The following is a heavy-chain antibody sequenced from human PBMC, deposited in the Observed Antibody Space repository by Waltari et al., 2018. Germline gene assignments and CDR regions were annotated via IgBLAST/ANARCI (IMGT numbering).Heavy chain of an antibody. Sequence: EVQLVESGGGLVQPGGSLRLSCAASGFTFSSYEMNWVRQAPGKGLEWVSYISSSGSTIYYADSGKGRVTISRDNAKNSLYLQMNSLRAEDTAVYYCATVVVIMLSDAFDIWGQGTMVTVSS. CDR3: ATVVVIMLSDAFDI. V-gene: IGHV3-48*03. D-gene: IGHD2-21*01. CDR2: ISSSGSTI. J-gene: IGHJ3*02. CDR1: GFTFSSYE.